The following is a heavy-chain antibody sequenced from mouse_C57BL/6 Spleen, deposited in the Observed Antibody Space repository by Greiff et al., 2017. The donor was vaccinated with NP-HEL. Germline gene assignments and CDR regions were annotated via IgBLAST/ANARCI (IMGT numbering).Heavy chain of an antibody. CDR1: GFSLSTSGMG. CDR2: IYWDDDK. D-gene: IGHD2-5*01. V-gene: IGHV8-12*01. Sequence: QVTLKESGPGILQSSQTLSLTCSFSGFSLSTSGMGVSWIRQPSGKGLEWLAHIYWDDDKRYNPSLKSRLTISKDTSRNQVFLKITSVDTADTATYYCARREGAYYSNYWYFDVWGTGTTVTVSS. J-gene: IGHJ1*03. CDR3: ARREGAYYSNYWYFDV.